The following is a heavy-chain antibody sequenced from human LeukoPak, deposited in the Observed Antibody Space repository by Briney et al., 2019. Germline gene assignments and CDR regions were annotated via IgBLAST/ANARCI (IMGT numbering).Heavy chain of an antibody. D-gene: IGHD5-24*01. CDR3: ARGMRDGYNKWFDP. Sequence: PSQTLSLTCTVSGGSISSGSYYWSWIRQPAGKGLEWIGRIYTSGSSNYNPSLKSRVTISVDTSKNKFSLKLSSVTAADTAVYYCARGMRDGYNKWFDPWGQGTLVTVSS. J-gene: IGHJ5*02. V-gene: IGHV4-61*02. CDR1: GGSISSGSYY. CDR2: IYTSGSS.